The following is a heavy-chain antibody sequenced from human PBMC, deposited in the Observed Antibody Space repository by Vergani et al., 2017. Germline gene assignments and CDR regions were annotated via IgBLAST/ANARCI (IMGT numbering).Heavy chain of an antibody. CDR3: AIGYCSGGSCFCRY. Sequence: EVQLLESGGGLVQPGGSLRLSCAASGFTFSSYAMSWVRQAPGKGLEWVSVIYSGGSSTYYADSVKGRFIISRDNSKNTLYLQMNSLKAEDTAVYYCAIGYCSGGSCFCRYWGQGTLVTVSS. D-gene: IGHD2-15*01. J-gene: IGHJ4*02. CDR1: GFTFSSYA. CDR2: IYSGGSST. V-gene: IGHV3-23*03.